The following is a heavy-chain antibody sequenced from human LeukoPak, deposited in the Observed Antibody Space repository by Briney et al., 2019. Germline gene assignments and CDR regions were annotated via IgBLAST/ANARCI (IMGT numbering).Heavy chain of an antibody. Sequence: GGSLRLSCAASALTVSSNYITWVRQPPGKGLEWVSVLHAAGGTYYADSVKGRFTISRHIFKNTVYLQMNSLRAEDTAVHYCAREGYDSSGYPRLLDYWGQGTLVTVSS. CDR2: LHAAGGT. J-gene: IGHJ4*02. CDR3: AREGYDSSGYPRLLDY. D-gene: IGHD3-22*01. CDR1: ALTVSSNY. V-gene: IGHV3-53*04.